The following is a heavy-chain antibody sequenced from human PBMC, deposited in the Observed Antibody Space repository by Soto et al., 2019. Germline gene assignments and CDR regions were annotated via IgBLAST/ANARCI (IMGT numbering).Heavy chain of an antibody. Sequence: SETLSLTCAVSGGSISSGGYSWSWIRQPPGKGLEWIGYIYHSGSTYYNPSLKSRVTISVDRSKNQFSLKLSSVTAADTAVYYCARVGSSIAVRPLDYWGQGTLVTVSS. J-gene: IGHJ4*02. D-gene: IGHD6-6*01. CDR3: ARVGSSIAVRPLDY. V-gene: IGHV4-30-2*01. CDR2: IYHSGST. CDR1: GGSISSGGYS.